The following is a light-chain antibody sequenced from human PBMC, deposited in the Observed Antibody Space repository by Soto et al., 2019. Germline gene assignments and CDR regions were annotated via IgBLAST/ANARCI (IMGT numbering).Light chain of an antibody. CDR2: DAS. J-gene: IGKJ4*01. CDR1: QSVSSN. V-gene: IGKV3-15*01. CDR3: QQCSWHPFTIT. Sequence: EIVMTQSPATLSVSPGERATLSCRASQSVSSNLAWYQRKPGQAPRLLIYDASTRATGIPARFSGSGSGTEYTLTISSLQSEDSAVYYCQQCSWHPFTITFGGGTKVEIK.